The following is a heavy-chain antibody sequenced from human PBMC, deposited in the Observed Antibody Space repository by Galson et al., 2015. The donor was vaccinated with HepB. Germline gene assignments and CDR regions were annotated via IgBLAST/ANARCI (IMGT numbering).Heavy chain of an antibody. CDR2: ISTGSDYT. CDR1: GFLFSDYY. V-gene: IGHV3-11*06. Sequence: SLRLSCAASGFLFSDYYMSWTRQAPGKGLEWVSFISTGSDYTNYADSVKGRFTISRDNARNSLYLQLNTLRAEDTAVYYCARLVWGLHGYSYGGPADYWGQGALVTVSS. D-gene: IGHD3-16*01. J-gene: IGHJ4*02. CDR3: ARLVWGLHGYSYGGPADY.